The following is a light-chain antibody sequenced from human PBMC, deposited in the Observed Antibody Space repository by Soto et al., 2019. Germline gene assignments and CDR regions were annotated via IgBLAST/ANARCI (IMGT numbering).Light chain of an antibody. CDR3: AAWDDSLSGSGV. CDR1: SSNIGSNY. J-gene: IGLJ1*01. V-gene: IGLV1-47*01. Sequence: QSVLTQPPSASGTPGQRVTISCSGSSSNIGSNYVYWYQQLPGTAPKLLIYRNNQRPSGVPDRFSGSKSGTSASLAISGLRSEDEAAYYCAAWDDSLSGSGVFGTGTKVTVL. CDR2: RNN.